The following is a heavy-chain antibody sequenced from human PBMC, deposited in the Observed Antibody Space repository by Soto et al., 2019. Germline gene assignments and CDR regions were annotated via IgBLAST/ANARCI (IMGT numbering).Heavy chain of an antibody. Sequence: ESGGGVVQPGRSLRLSCAASGFTFSSFAMHWVRQAPGKGLEWVAVIWYDGGNQEYADSVKGRFTISRDNSKNTLYLQMNSLRDEDTAVYHCAKAGAYCSGGSCYGHNWLDPWGQGTLVTVSS. CDR3: AKAGAYCSGGSCYGHNWLDP. D-gene: IGHD2-15*01. J-gene: IGHJ5*02. CDR1: GFTFSSFA. V-gene: IGHV3-33*06. CDR2: IWYDGGNQ.